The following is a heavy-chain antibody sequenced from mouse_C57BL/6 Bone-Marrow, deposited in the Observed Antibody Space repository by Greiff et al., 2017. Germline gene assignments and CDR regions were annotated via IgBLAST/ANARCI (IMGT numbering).Heavy chain of an antibody. V-gene: IGHV1-64*01. CDR3: ARGGSSFWYFDV. J-gene: IGHJ1*03. CDR1: GYTFTSYW. CDR2: IHPNSGST. D-gene: IGHD1-1*01. Sequence: QVQLKQPGAELVKPGASVKLSCKASGYTFTSYWMHWVKQRPGQGLEWIGMIHPNSGSTNYNEKFKSKATLTVDKSSSTAYMQRSSLTSEDSAVYYCARGGSSFWYFDVWGTGTTVTVSS.